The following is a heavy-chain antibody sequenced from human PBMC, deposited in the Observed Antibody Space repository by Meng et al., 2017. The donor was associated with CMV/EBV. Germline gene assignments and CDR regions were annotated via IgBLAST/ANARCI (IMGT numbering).Heavy chain of an antibody. CDR1: GFTFADYA. V-gene: IGHV3-9*01. J-gene: IGHJ3*01. CDR3: AKGRIAAAGDAFDA. CDR2: INWSSGTI. Sequence: GGSLRLSCAASGFTFADYAMHWVRQVPGKGLEWVSSINWSSGTIDYADSVKGRLTISRDNAKKSLYLQMNSLRPEDTAVYYCAKGRIAAAGDAFDAWGQGTRVTVSS. D-gene: IGHD6-13*01.